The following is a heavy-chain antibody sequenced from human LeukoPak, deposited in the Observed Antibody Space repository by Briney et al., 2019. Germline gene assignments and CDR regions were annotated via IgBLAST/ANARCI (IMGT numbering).Heavy chain of an antibody. CDR3: VKGFRCSGGSCYSNRQYAFDI. V-gene: IGHV3-64D*09. CDR1: GFTFSSYA. D-gene: IGHD2-15*01. Sequence: GGSLRLSCSASGFTFSSYAMHWVRQAPGKGLEYVSAISSNGGSTYYADSVKGRFTISRDNSKNTLYLQMGSLRAEDTAVYYCVKGFRCSGGSCYSNRQYAFDIWGQGTMVTVSS. CDR2: ISSNGGST. J-gene: IGHJ3*02.